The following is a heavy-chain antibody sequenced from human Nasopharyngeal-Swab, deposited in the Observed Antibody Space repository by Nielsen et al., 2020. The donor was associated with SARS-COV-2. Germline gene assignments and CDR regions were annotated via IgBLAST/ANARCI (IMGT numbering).Heavy chain of an antibody. CDR3: AKGGYSGYDPLGMDV. D-gene: IGHD5-12*01. V-gene: IGHV3-30*18. CDR2: ISYDGSNK. Sequence: VRQVPGKGLEWVAVISYDGSNKYYADSVKGRFTISRDNSKNTLYLQMNSLRAEDTAVYYCAKGGYSGYDPLGMDVWGQGTTVTVSS. J-gene: IGHJ6*02.